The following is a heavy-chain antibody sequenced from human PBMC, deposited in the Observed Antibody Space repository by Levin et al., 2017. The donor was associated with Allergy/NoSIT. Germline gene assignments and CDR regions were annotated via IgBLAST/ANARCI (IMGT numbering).Heavy chain of an antibody. J-gene: IGHJ4*02. CDR2: ISSNGISK. Sequence: GSLRLSCRASGFTFRDHAMHWLRQAPGKGLEYLSAISSNGISKYYVDSVKGRFSTSRDNAENTLYLEMTSLRGEDTAVYYCARGGSSYAEYFFDYWGQGTLVTVSS. CDR3: ARGGSSYAEYFFDY. V-gene: IGHV3-64*02. CDR1: GFTFRDHA. D-gene: IGHD2-2*01.